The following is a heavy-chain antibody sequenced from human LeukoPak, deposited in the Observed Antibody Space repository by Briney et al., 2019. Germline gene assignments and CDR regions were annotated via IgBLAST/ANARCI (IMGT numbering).Heavy chain of an antibody. D-gene: IGHD3-9*01. Sequence: GASVKVSCTASGYTFTSYGISWVRQAPGQGLEWMGWISAYNGNTNYAQKLQGRVTMTTDTSTSTAYMELRSLRSDDTAVYYCARDQGETYYDILTGYPLDYWGQGTLVTVSS. CDR2: ISAYNGNT. CDR3: ARDQGETYYDILTGYPLDY. V-gene: IGHV1-18*01. CDR1: GYTFTSYG. J-gene: IGHJ4*02.